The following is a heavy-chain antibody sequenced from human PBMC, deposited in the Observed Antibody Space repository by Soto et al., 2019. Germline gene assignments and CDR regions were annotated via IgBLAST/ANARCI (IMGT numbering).Heavy chain of an antibody. CDR2: INAGNGNT. Sequence: ASLKVSCKASGYTFTSYAMHWVRQAPGQRLEWMGWINAGNGNTKYSQKFQGRVTITRDTSASTAYMELSSLRSEDTAVYYCASANLGYCNGGSCPKWDYWGQGTLVTVSS. J-gene: IGHJ4*02. V-gene: IGHV1-3*01. CDR3: ASANLGYCNGGSCPKWDY. D-gene: IGHD2-15*01. CDR1: GYTFTSYA.